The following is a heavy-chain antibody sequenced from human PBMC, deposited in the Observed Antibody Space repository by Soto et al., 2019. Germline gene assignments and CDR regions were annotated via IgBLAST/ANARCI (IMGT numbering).Heavy chain of an antibody. CDR1: GFPLEKYS. V-gene: IGHV3-21*01. CDR3: ARATYNWNPEY. CDR2: ISFSGDYI. D-gene: IGHD1-20*01. Sequence: GGSLRLSCAVSGFPLEKYSLNCVRQAPGKGLEWFSSISFSGDYIYYADSVKGRFTISRDNGRKSLYLQMNRLGVDDTALYFYARATYNWNPEYWGQGTQVTVSS. J-gene: IGHJ4*02.